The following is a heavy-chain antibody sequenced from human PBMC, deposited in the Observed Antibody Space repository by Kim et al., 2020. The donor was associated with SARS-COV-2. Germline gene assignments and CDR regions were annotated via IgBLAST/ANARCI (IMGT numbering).Heavy chain of an antibody. Sequence: GGSLRLSCAASGFTFGSYSMSWVRQAPGKGLEWVSAISSSGGSTFYADSVRGRFTISRDNSKNIVYLQMDSPRAEDTAVYYCAKYSGSHSFDCWGQGTLV. CDR1: GFTFGSYS. V-gene: IGHV3-23*01. D-gene: IGHD1-26*01. CDR3: AKYSGSHSFDC. CDR2: ISSSGGST. J-gene: IGHJ4*02.